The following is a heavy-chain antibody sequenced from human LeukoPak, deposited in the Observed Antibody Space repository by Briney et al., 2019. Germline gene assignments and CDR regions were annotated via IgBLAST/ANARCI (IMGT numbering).Heavy chain of an antibody. J-gene: IGHJ4*02. V-gene: IGHV1-18*01. CDR3: ARAIRTYYDSSGYYYGDY. Sequence: GASVKVSFKASGYTFTSYGISWVRQAPGQGLEWMGWISAYNGNTNYAQKLQGRVTMTTDTSTSTAYMELRSLRSDDTAVYYCARAIRTYYDSSGYYYGDYWGQGTLVTVSS. D-gene: IGHD3-22*01. CDR2: ISAYNGNT. CDR1: GYTFTSYG.